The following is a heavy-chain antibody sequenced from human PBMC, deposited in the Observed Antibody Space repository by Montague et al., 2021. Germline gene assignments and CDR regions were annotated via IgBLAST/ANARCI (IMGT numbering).Heavy chain of an antibody. CDR1: GGSLDGFY. J-gene: IGHJ4*02. CDR3: ARYLTGGYDE. V-gene: IGHV4-34*01. D-gene: IGHD5-12*01. CDR2: TNHRGIP. Sequence: SETLSLTCAVYGGSLDGFYWTWIRQPPGKGLEWIGETNHRGIPSYNPALKRRVTLSAETSKNQFSLRVTSVTAADTAVYFCARYLTGGYDEWGRGTLVTVSS.